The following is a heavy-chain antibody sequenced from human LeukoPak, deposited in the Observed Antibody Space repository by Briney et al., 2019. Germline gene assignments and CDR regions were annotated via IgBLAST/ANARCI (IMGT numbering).Heavy chain of an antibody. Sequence: GSLRLSCEASGFSLSTYWMSWVRQAPGKGLEWVANIKQDGNEKYYLDSVKGRFTTSRDNAKNSLFLQMNSLRAEDTAVYYCARVGNQGISHYMDVWGIGTTVTVSS. CDR1: GFSLSTYW. V-gene: IGHV3-7*01. J-gene: IGHJ6*03. D-gene: IGHD3-3*02. CDR3: ARVGNQGISHYMDV. CDR2: IKQDGNEK.